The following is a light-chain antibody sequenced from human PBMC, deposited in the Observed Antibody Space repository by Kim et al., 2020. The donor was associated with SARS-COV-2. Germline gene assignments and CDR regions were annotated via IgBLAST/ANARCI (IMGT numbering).Light chain of an antibody. CDR2: GAS. J-gene: IGKJ4*01. CDR3: QQYKKWPFT. V-gene: IGKV3-15*01. Sequence: EAPGKRATLSCRASQSVSSDLAWYQQKPGQSPSLLIYGASTRATGVPARFSGGGSGTEFTLTVSSLQSEDFAVYYCQQYKKWPFTFGGGTKVDIK. CDR1: QSVSSD.